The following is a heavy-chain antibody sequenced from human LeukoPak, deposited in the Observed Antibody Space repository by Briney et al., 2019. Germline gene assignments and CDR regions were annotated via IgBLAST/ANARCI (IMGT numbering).Heavy chain of an antibody. CDR1: GFTFNTYS. Sequence: GGSLRLSCAASGFTFNTYSMNWVRQAPGKGLEWVGRIKSKSDGGTTDYAAPVKGRFSISRDDSKNTLFLQMNSLKTEDTAVYYCTTRGCSSTTCYLPEYYFDYWGLGTLVTVSS. CDR3: TTRGCSSTTCYLPEYYFDY. J-gene: IGHJ4*02. CDR2: IKSKSDGGTT. V-gene: IGHV3-15*01. D-gene: IGHD2-2*01.